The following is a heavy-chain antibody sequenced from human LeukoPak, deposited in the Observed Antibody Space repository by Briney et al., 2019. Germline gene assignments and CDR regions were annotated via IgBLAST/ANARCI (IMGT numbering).Heavy chain of an antibody. CDR2: INHSGRT. Sequence: SETLSLTCAVYGGSFSGYYWSWIRQPPGEGREWIGEINHSGRTNYNPSLKRRVTISVETSKNQFSLKLSSVPAADTAVYYCATSSGWYSYFDYWGQGTLVTVSS. CDR3: ATSSGWYSYFDY. CDR1: GGSFSGYY. D-gene: IGHD6-19*01. V-gene: IGHV4-34*01. J-gene: IGHJ4*02.